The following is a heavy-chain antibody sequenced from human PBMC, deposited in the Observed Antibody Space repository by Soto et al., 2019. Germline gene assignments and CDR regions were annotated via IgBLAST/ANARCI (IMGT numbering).Heavy chain of an antibody. CDR1: GFTFSSYG. CDR3: AKEVWSGPMDV. V-gene: IGHV3-30*18. D-gene: IGHD3-3*01. Sequence: QVQLVESGGGVVQPGRSLRLSCAASGFTFSSYGMHWVRQAPGKGLEWVAVISYDGSNKNYADSVKGRFTISRDNSKNRQDLQMNSLRAEDTAVYYWAKEVWSGPMDVWGQGTTVTVSS. J-gene: IGHJ6*02. CDR2: ISYDGSNK.